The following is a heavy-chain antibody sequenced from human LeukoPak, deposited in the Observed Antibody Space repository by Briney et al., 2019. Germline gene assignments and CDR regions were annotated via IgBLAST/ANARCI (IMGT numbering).Heavy chain of an antibody. CDR2: VYYSGNT. CDR1: GGSISSGDYY. D-gene: IGHD3-3*01. J-gene: IGHJ4*02. CDR3: ARIKFWNGYYDY. Sequence: SETLSLTCTVSGGSISSGDYYWSWIRQPPGKGLEWIGYVYYSGNTYYNPSLKSRVSISIDTSKNQFSLTLNSVTAADTAVYYCARIKFWNGYYDYWGQGTLVTVSS. V-gene: IGHV4-30-4*01.